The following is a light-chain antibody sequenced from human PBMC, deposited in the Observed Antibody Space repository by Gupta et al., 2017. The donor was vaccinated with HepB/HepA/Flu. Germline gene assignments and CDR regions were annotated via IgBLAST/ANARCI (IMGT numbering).Light chain of an antibody. CDR1: SSDVGAYDS. Sequence: QSALTPPPSASGSTGQPVPLSSTETSSDVGAYDSVSWYRQHPGEAPKLLIYEVSKRPSGVPDRFSGSKSGNTAFLTVSGLQAEDEADFYCTSYAGTNTFYVYGGGTKVTVL. CDR2: EVS. J-gene: IGLJ1*01. CDR3: TSYAGTNTFYV. V-gene: IGLV2-8*01.